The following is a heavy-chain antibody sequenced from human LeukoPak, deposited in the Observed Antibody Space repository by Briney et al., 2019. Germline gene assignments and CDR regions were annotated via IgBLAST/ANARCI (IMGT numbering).Heavy chain of an antibody. CDR2: MNPDSGNT. D-gene: IGHD3-9*01. CDR3: ARGTRDTLTGYYLDNFDY. CDR1: GYTFTSYD. V-gene: IGHV1-8*01. Sequence: GASVKVSCKASGYTFTSYDINWVRQATGQGLEWMGWMNPDSGNTGYAQKFQGRVTMTRNTSISTAYMELSSLRSEDTAVYYCARGTRDTLTGYYLDNFDYWGQGTLVTVSS. J-gene: IGHJ4*02.